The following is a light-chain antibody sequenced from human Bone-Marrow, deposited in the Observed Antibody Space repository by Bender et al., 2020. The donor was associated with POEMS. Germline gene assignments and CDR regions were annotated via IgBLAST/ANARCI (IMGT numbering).Light chain of an antibody. CDR2: EVV. CDR3: LSSTSEREI. Sequence: QSALTQPASVSGSLGQSITISCTGTSSDIVDSDYVSWYQKHPGRAPKLLIYEVVNRPSGISHRFAGSKSGGTASLTISGLQADDEADYYCLSSTSEREIFGTGTTVTVL. J-gene: IGLJ1*01. V-gene: IGLV2-14*01. CDR1: SSDIVDSDY.